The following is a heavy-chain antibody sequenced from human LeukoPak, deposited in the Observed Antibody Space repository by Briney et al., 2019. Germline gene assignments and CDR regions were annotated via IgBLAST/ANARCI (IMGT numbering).Heavy chain of an antibody. Sequence: PGGSLRLSCAASGFTLSSYAMSWVRQAPGKGLEWVSAISGSGGSTYYADSVKGRFTISRDNSKNTLYLQMNSLRAEDTAVYYCAKDHGNLGIAAATDWGQGTLVTVSS. D-gene: IGHD6-13*01. CDR2: ISGSGGST. V-gene: IGHV3-23*01. CDR3: AKDHGNLGIAAATD. CDR1: GFTLSSYA. J-gene: IGHJ4*02.